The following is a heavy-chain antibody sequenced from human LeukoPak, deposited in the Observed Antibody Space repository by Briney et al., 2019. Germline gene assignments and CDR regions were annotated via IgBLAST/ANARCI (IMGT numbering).Heavy chain of an antibody. CDR2: INPNSGGT. V-gene: IGHV1-2*02. J-gene: IGHJ4*02. D-gene: IGHD5-24*01. Sequence: ASVKVSCKASGYTFTGYYMHWVRQAPGQGLEWMGWINPNSGGTNYAQKFQGRVTMTRDTSISTAYMELSRLRSDDTAVYYCARDAQTRDGYNEWGQGTLDTVSS. CDR3: ARDAQTRDGYNE. CDR1: GYTFTGYY.